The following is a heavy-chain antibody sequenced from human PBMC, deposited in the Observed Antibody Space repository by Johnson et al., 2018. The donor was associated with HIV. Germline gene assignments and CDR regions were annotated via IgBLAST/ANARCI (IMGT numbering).Heavy chain of an antibody. V-gene: IGHV3-66*01. CDR1: GFTVSSNY. CDR2: IYSGGST. CDR3: AKGSTVVDDAFDI. D-gene: IGHD4-23*01. J-gene: IGHJ3*02. Sequence: VQLVESGGALVQPGGSLRLSCAASGFTVSSNYMSWVRQAPGKGLEWVSLIYSGGSTYYTDSVKGRFTISRDNSKNTLYLQMNSLRAEDTAVYYCAKGSTVVDDAFDIWGQGTMVTVSS.